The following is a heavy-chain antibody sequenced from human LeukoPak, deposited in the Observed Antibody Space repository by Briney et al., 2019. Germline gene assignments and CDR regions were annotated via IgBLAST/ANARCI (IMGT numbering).Heavy chain of an antibody. Sequence: GGSLRLSCAASGFTFDDYAMHWVRQAPGKGLEWVSGISWNSGSIGYADSVKGRFTISRDNSKNTLYLQMNSLRAEDTAVYYCAKDISITGTTNPWGQGTLVTVSS. J-gene: IGHJ5*02. CDR1: GFTFDDYA. V-gene: IGHV3-9*01. D-gene: IGHD1-7*01. CDR3: AKDISITGTTNP. CDR2: ISWNSGSI.